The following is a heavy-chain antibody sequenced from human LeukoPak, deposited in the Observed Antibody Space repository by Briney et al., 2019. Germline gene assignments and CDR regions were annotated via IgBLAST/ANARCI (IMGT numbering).Heavy chain of an antibody. Sequence: KPSETLSLTCAVYGGSFSGYYWSWIRQPPGKGLEWIGEINHSGSTNYNPSLKSRVTISVDTSKNQFSLKLSSVTAADTAVYYCARGRTYDYVWGSYRQGPLDYWGQGTLVIVSS. J-gene: IGHJ4*02. D-gene: IGHD3-16*02. V-gene: IGHV4-34*01. CDR1: GGSFSGYY. CDR3: ARGRTYDYVWGSYRQGPLDY. CDR2: INHSGST.